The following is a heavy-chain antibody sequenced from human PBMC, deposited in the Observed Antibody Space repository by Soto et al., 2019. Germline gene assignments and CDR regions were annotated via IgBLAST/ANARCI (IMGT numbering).Heavy chain of an antibody. CDR1: GFTFSNAW. CDR2: IKSKTDGGTT. CDR3: TTDLVGVYATEFDY. J-gene: IGHJ4*02. D-gene: IGHD2-8*02. V-gene: IGHV3-15*07. Sequence: EVQLVESGGGLVKPGGSLRLSCAASGFTFSNAWMNWVRQAPGKGLEWVGRIKSKTDGGTTDYAAPVKGRFTISRDDSKNTLYLQMNSLKTEDTAVYYCTTDLVGVYATEFDYWGQGTLVTVSS.